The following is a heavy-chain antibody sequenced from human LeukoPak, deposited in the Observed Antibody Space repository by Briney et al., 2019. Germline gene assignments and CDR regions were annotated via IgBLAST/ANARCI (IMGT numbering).Heavy chain of an antibody. CDR2: IHISGST. CDR1: GGSISSYY. Sequence: SETLSLTCTVSGGSISSYYWSWIRQPAGKGLEWIGRIHISGSTNYNPSLKSRVTMSVDTSKNQFSLKLSSVTAADTAVYYCARDSSAWLFDYWGQGTLVTVSS. J-gene: IGHJ4*02. V-gene: IGHV4-4*07. D-gene: IGHD6-19*01. CDR3: ARDSSAWLFDY.